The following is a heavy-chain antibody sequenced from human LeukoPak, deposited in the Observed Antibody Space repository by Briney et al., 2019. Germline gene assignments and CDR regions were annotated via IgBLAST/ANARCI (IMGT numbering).Heavy chain of an antibody. Sequence: GGSLRLSCAASGFTFDDYAMHWVRQAPGKGLEWVSLITWDGDSTYYADSVKGRFTISRDNAKNSLYLQMNSLRAEDTAVYYCARDSPPWDYVAFDIWGQGTMVTVSS. CDR3: ARDSPPWDYVAFDI. CDR1: GFTFDDYA. V-gene: IGHV3-43D*03. D-gene: IGHD4-17*01. CDR2: ITWDGDST. J-gene: IGHJ3*02.